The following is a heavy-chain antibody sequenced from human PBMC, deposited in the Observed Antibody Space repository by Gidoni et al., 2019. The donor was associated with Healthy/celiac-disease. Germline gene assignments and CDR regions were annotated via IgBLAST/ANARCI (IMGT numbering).Heavy chain of an antibody. CDR3: ARDRAVPAAIPPGMDYDFWIDAFDI. D-gene: IGHD2-2*02. Sequence: EVQLVESGGGLVKPGGSLRLSCAASGFTFSSYSMHWVRQAPGKGLGWVSSISSSSSYIYYADSVKGRFTISRDNAKNSLYLQMNSLRAEDTAVYYCARDRAVPAAIPPGMDYDFWIDAFDIWGQGTMVTVSS. J-gene: IGHJ3*02. CDR1: GFTFSSYS. CDR2: ISSSSSYI. V-gene: IGHV3-21*01.